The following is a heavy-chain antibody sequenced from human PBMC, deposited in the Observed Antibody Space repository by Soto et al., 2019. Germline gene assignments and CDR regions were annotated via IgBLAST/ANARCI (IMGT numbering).Heavy chain of an antibody. Sequence: VQLVESGGGVVQPGRSLRLSCAASGFTFSDYAMHWVRQAPGKGLEWVAVVSHDGRKTHYADSVKGRVTISRDSSKNTVSLERTSLIAEDTAVYYCAKGGRQWLVTSDFNYWGQGALVTVSS. CDR2: VSHDGRKT. D-gene: IGHD6-19*01. J-gene: IGHJ4*02. CDR3: AKGGRQWLVTSDFNY. V-gene: IGHV3-30*18. CDR1: GFTFSDYA.